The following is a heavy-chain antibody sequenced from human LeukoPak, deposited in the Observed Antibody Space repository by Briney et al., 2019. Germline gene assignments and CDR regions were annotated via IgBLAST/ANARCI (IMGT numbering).Heavy chain of an antibody. CDR3: ARGRSQRFLEWLL. Sequence: GASVKVSCKASGYTFTSYDINWVRQATGQGLEWMGWMSPNSGNTGYAQKFQGRVTITRNTSISTAYMELSSLRSEDTAVYYCARGRSQRFLEWLLWGQGTLVTVSS. V-gene: IGHV1-8*03. CDR1: GYTFTSYD. D-gene: IGHD3-3*01. CDR2: MSPNSGNT. J-gene: IGHJ4*02.